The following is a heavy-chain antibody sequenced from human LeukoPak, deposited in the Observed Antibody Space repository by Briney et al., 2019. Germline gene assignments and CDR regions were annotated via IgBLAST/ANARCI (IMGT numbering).Heavy chain of an antibody. CDR2: ISPGGEIT. CDR3: AKEGDYYGSESYRDGFDL. Sequence: GGSLRLSCAASGFTFSIYGMNWVRQAPGKGLEWVSGISPGGEITYYADSVEGRFTISRDNAKNSLYLQMNSLRAEDTAAYYCAKEGDYYGSESYRDGFDLWGQGTMVTVSS. V-gene: IGHV3-23*01. D-gene: IGHD3-10*01. CDR1: GFTFSIYG. J-gene: IGHJ3*01.